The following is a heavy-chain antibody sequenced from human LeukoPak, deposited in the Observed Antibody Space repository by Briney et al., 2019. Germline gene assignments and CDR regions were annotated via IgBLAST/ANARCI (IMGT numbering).Heavy chain of an antibody. J-gene: IGHJ5*02. Sequence: SETLSLTCTVSGGSISSSSYYWGWIRQPPGKGLEWIGSIYYSGSTYYNPSLKSRVTISVDTSKNQFSLKLSSVTAADTAVYYCATPYIDYYGSGSCYNGEFDPWGQGTLVTVSS. CDR3: ATPYIDYYGSGSCYNGEFDP. D-gene: IGHD3-10*01. CDR1: GGSISSSSYY. V-gene: IGHV4-39*01. CDR2: IYYSGST.